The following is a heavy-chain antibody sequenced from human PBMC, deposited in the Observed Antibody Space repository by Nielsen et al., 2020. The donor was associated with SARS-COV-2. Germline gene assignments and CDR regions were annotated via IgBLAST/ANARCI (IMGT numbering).Heavy chain of an antibody. D-gene: IGHD3-22*01. Sequence: ASVKVSCKASGYTFVSYGISRVRQAPGQGLEWMGWISAYNGNTKYAQKLQGRVTMTTDTSTSTAYMELRSLRSDDTAVYFCARDEASRGFPSSYYYGMDVWGQGTTVTVSS. CDR3: ARDEASRGFPSSYYYGMDV. CDR1: GYTFVSYG. V-gene: IGHV1-18*01. J-gene: IGHJ6*02. CDR2: ISAYNGNT.